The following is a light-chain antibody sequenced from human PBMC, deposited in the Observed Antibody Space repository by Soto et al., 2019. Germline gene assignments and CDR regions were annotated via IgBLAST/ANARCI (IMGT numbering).Light chain of an antibody. CDR2: GAS. J-gene: IGKJ2*01. Sequence: DIVLTQSPGTLSLSPGERAPLSCRASQSVSSSYLARYQQKPGQAPRLLIYGASSRATAIPDRFSGSESGTDFTLTTSSLEPEDFAVYYCQQYGSSPYTFGQGTKLEIK. V-gene: IGKV3-20*01. CDR3: QQYGSSPYT. CDR1: QSVSSSY.